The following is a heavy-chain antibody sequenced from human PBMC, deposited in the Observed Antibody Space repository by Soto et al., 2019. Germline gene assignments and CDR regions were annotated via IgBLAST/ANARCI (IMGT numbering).Heavy chain of an antibody. Sequence: GGSLRLSCAASGFTFSSYAMGWVRQGPGKGLEWVAVVSIGGSTHYADSVRGRFTISRDNSKNTLSLQMNSLTAEDTAVYFCAKRRGAGGHFDYWGQGALVTAPQ. D-gene: IGHD2-15*01. J-gene: IGHJ4*02. CDR1: GFTFSSYA. CDR2: VSIGGST. CDR3: AKRRGAGGHFDY. V-gene: IGHV3-23*01.